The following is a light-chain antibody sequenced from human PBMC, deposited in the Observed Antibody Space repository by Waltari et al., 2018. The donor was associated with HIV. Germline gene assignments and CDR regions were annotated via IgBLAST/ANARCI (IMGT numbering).Light chain of an antibody. V-gene: IGLV3-1*01. Sequence: SFELKQPPSVSVSPRQTASITCSGDELDTKYISWYQHKAGQSPLLVIYQDTKRPSGIPERFSGSNSGNTATLTISGTQAMDEADYYCQAWDKNTVVFGGGTKLTVL. J-gene: IGLJ2*01. CDR1: ELDTKY. CDR3: QAWDKNTVV. CDR2: QDT.